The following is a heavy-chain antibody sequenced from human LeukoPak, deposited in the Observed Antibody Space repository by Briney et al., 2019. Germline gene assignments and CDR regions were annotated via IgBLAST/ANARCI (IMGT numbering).Heavy chain of an antibody. J-gene: IGHJ4*02. CDR3: AKDRGYSSGWYIGY. V-gene: IGHV3-9*03. CDR2: ISWNSGSI. Sequence: GRSLRLSCAASGFTFDDYAMHWVRQAPGKGLEWVSGISWNSGSIGYADSVKGRFTISRDNAKNSLYLQMNSLRAEDMALYYCAKDRGYSSGWYIGYWGQGTLVAVSS. CDR1: GFTFDDYA. D-gene: IGHD6-19*01.